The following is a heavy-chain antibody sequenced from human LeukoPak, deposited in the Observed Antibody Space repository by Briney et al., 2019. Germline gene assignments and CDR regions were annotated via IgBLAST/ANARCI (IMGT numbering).Heavy chain of an antibody. D-gene: IGHD6-19*01. V-gene: IGHV3-48*04. CDR2: ISRSGTTI. CDR3: ARGSGSGWYLFDY. CDR1: GFTFSNYC. Sequence: GGSLRLSCAASGFTFSNYCMNWVRQAPGKGLEWISYISRSGTTIYYADSVEGRLTISRDNAKNSLYLQMNSLRAEDTAVYYCARGSGSGWYLFDYWGQGTLVTVSS. J-gene: IGHJ4*02.